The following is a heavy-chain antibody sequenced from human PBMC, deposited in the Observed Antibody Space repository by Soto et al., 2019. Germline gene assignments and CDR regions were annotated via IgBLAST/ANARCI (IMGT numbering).Heavy chain of an antibody. D-gene: IGHD3-22*01. CDR1: GFTFSSYG. CDR2: IWYDGSNK. V-gene: IGHV3-33*01. Sequence: PGGSLRLSCAASGFTFSSYGMHWVRQAPGKGLEWVAVIWYDGSNKYYADSVKGRFTISRDNSKNTLYLQMNSLRAEDTAVYYCARGSVVVNHYFDYWGQGTLVTVSS. CDR3: ARGSVVVNHYFDY. J-gene: IGHJ4*02.